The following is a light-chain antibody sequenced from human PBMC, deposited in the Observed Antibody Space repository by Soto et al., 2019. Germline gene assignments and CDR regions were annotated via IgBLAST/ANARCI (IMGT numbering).Light chain of an antibody. CDR1: SSDVGGYKY. Sequence: QSALTQPASVSGSPGQSITISCTGTSSDVGGYKYVSWYQQYPGKAPKLMMYEVSNRPSGVSNRFSGSKSGNTASLTISGLQAEDEADYYCSSYTSSSHCVFGTGTKVSVL. CDR3: SSYTSSSHCV. J-gene: IGLJ1*01. V-gene: IGLV2-14*01. CDR2: EVS.